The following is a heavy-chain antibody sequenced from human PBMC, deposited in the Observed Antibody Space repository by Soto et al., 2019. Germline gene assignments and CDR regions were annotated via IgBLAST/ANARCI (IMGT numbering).Heavy chain of an antibody. J-gene: IGHJ4*02. CDR3: ARDDRRYCSGGSCYVDY. CDR2: ISGNGGTT. CDR1: GFTFSSYT. D-gene: IGHD2-15*01. Sequence: PGGSLRLSWAASGFTFSSYTMTWVRQAPGKGLEWVSGISGNGGTTYYADSVKGRFTISRDNSKNTLYLQMNGLRAEDTAVYYCARDDRRYCSGGSCYVDYWGQGTLVTVSS. V-gene: IGHV3-23*01.